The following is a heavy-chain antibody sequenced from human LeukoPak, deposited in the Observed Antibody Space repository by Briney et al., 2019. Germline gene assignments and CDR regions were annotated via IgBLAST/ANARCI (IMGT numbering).Heavy chain of an antibody. CDR3: ARLKYSSSWPRTLGGYFDY. CDR1: GGSISSSNW. D-gene: IGHD6-13*01. Sequence: PSETLSLTCAVSGGSISSSNWWSWVRQPPGEGLEWIGEIYHSGSTNYNPSLKSRVTISVDKSKNQFSLKLSSVTAADTAVYYCARLKYSSSWPRTLGGYFDYWGQGTLVTVSS. V-gene: IGHV4-4*02. CDR2: IYHSGST. J-gene: IGHJ4*02.